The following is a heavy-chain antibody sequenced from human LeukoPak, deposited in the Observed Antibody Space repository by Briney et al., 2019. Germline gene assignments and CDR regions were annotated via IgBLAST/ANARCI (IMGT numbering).Heavy chain of an antibody. CDR1: GGSISSYY. CDR3: ARDFATKKTVITGGDY. V-gene: IGHV4-4*07. CDR2: IYTSGST. D-gene: IGHD5-12*01. Sequence: SETLSLTCTVSGGSISSYYWSWIRQPAGKGLEWIGRIYTSGSTNYNPSLKSRVTMSVDTSKNQFSLKLSSVTAADTAVYYCARDFATKKTVITGGDYWGQGTLVTVSS. J-gene: IGHJ4*02.